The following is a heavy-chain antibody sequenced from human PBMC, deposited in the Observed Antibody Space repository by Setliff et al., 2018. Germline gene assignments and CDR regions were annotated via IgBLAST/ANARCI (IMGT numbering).Heavy chain of an antibody. D-gene: IGHD5-18*01. V-gene: IGHV4-39*01. CDR1: GGSISSSSYY. CDR2: IYYSGST. Sequence: SETLSLTCTVSGGSISSSSYYWGWIRQPPGKGLEWIGSIYYSGSTYYNPSLKSRVTISVDTSKTQFSLKLSSVTAADSAFYYCARAPSVELVTIRTNSWFTYWGQGTLVTVSS. J-gene: IGHJ4*02. CDR3: ARAPSVELVTIRTNSWFTY.